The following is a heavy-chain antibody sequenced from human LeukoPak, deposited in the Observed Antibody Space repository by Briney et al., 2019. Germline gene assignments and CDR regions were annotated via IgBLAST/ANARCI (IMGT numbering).Heavy chain of an antibody. Sequence: SETLSLTCTVSGDSISTYHWSWIRQPPGKGLEWIGYISYSGSTKYNSSLESRVTISIDTSKNQFSLKLSSVTAADTALYCCARVGRGDHTWGSYSFDRWGQGTLVTVSS. CDR2: ISYSGST. V-gene: IGHV4-59*01. CDR3: ARVGRGDHTWGSYSFDR. J-gene: IGHJ4*02. CDR1: GDSISTYH. D-gene: IGHD3-16*01.